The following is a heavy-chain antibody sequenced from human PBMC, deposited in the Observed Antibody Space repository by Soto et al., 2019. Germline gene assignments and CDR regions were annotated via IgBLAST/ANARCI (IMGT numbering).Heavy chain of an antibody. Sequence: ASVKVSCKASGFTFTSSAVQWVRQARGQRLEWIGWIVVGSGNTNYAQKFQERVTITRDMSTSTAYMELSSLRSEDTAVYYCAADPSYYDFWSGYSFPHGMDVWGQGTTVTVSS. CDR1: GFTFTSSA. CDR3: AADPSYYDFWSGYSFPHGMDV. D-gene: IGHD3-3*01. V-gene: IGHV1-58*01. J-gene: IGHJ6*02. CDR2: IVVGSGNT.